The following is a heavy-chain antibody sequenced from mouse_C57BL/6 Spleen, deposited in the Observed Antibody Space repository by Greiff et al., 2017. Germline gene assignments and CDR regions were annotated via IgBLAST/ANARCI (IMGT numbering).Heavy chain of an antibody. CDR1: GYSFTGYY. Sequence: EVQLVESGPELVKPGASVKISCKASGYSFTGYYMNWVKQSPEKSLEWIGEINPSTGGTTYNQKFKAKATLTVDKSSSTAYMQLKSLTSEDSAVYYCARRGGNYGAMDYWGQGTSVTVSS. CDR2: INPSTGGT. CDR3: ARRGGNYGAMDY. J-gene: IGHJ4*01. D-gene: IGHD2-1*01. V-gene: IGHV1-42*01.